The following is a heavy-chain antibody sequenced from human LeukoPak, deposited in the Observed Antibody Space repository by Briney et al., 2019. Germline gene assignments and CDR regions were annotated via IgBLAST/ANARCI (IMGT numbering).Heavy chain of an antibody. Sequence: ATLKVSCTASGYTFTGYYMHWVRQAPGQGLEWMGWINPNSGGTNYAQKFQGRVTMTRDTSISTAYMELCRLRSDETAVYYCARGHCSSTNCYIDAFDIWGEGTMVTVSS. CDR1: GYTFTGYY. J-gene: IGHJ3*02. CDR2: INPNSGGT. D-gene: IGHD2-2*02. CDR3: ARGHCSSTNCYIDAFDI. V-gene: IGHV1-2*02.